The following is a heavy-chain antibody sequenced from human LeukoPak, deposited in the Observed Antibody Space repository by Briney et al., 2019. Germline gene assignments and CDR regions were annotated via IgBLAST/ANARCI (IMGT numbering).Heavy chain of an antibody. D-gene: IGHD6-19*01. J-gene: IGHJ4*02. CDR2: IYSGSP. CDR3: ARHRGSSGWYYFDY. V-gene: IGHV4-59*08. Sequence: PSQTLSLTCTVSGASINNNFWTWIRQPPGKGLEWIGHIYSGSPKYNPSLESRVTISVDTSKNQFSLKLSSVTAADTAVYYCARHRGSSGWYYFDYWGQGTLVTVSS. CDR1: GASINNNF.